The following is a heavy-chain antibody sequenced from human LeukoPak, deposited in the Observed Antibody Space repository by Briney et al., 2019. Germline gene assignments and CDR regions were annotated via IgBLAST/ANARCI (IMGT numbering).Heavy chain of an antibody. CDR1: GGSISGYY. Sequence: SETLSLTCTVPGGSISGYYWSWIRQPPGKGLEWIGYIYSSGSTNSNPSLKSRVTISVDSSKNQFSLNLTSVTAADTAVYYCARRFDTSGWVDSWGQGTLVTVS. CDR2: IYSSGST. CDR3: ARRFDTSGWVDS. J-gene: IGHJ4*02. V-gene: IGHV4-59*08. D-gene: IGHD6-19*01.